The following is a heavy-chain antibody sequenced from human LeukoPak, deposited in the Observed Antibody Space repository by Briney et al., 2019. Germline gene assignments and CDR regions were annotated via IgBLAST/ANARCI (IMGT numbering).Heavy chain of an antibody. CDR2: ISGSGGST. V-gene: IGHV3-23*01. CDR3: ARDGPTYYGDARVYYYGMDV. Sequence: GGSLRLSCAASGFTFSSYAMSWVRQAPGKGLEWVSAISGSGGSTYYADSVKGRFTISRDNSKNTLYLQMNSLRAEDTAVYYCARDGPTYYGDARVYYYGMDVWGQGTTVTVSS. CDR1: GFTFSSYA. J-gene: IGHJ6*02. D-gene: IGHD4-17*01.